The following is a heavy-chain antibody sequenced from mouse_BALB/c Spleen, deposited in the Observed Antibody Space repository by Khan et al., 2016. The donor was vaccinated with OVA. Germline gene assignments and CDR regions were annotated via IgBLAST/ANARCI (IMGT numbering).Heavy chain of an antibody. CDR3: ARPYYGRAWFAY. Sequence: QVQLKQSGPGLVAPSQSLSITCTVSGFSLTNYGVHWVRQSPGKGLEWLGVMWAGGSTNYNSALMSRLNITKDNSKSQIFLKVNSLQTDDTAMYYCARPYYGRAWFAYGGQGTLVTVSA. D-gene: IGHD1-1*01. CDR2: MWAGGST. V-gene: IGHV2-9*02. CDR1: GFSLTNYG. J-gene: IGHJ3*01.